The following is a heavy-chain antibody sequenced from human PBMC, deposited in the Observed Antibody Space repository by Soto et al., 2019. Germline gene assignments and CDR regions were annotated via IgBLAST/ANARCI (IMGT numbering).Heavy chain of an antibody. CDR3: VRDRHGDY. CDR1: GFTFSNYW. V-gene: IGHV3-74*01. CDR2: IDHDGPT. J-gene: IGHJ4*02. Sequence: EVQLVESGGGLVQPGGSLRLSCAGSGFTFSNYWMHWVRQAPGKGLEWVSRIDHDGPTDYADSVRGRFTISRDNAENTLYLQMNSLRHEDTAVYYCVRDRHGDYWGQGTLVTVSS.